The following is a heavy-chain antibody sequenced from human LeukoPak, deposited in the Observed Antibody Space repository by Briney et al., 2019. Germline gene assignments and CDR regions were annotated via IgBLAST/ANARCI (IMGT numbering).Heavy chain of an antibody. Sequence: GESLKTSCKGSGYSFTSYWIGWVRQMPGKGLEWMGIIYPGDSDTRYNPSFQGQVTISADKSISSAYLQWNSLKASDTAMYYCARLRDNWEDYWGQGTLVTVPS. J-gene: IGHJ4*02. V-gene: IGHV5-51*01. CDR3: ARLRDNWEDY. CDR1: GYSFTSYW. D-gene: IGHD1-20*01. CDR2: IYPGDSDT.